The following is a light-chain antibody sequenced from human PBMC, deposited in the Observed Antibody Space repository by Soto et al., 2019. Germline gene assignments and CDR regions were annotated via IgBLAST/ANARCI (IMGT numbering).Light chain of an antibody. CDR2: GNS. Sequence: QAVVTQPPSVSGAPGQRVTISCTGSSSNIGAGYDVHWYQQLPGTAPKLLIYGNSNRPSGVPDRFSGSKSGTSASLAITGLQAEDEADYYCQSYDSSLSGSKVFGGGTMVTVL. CDR1: SSNIGAGYD. J-gene: IGLJ3*02. CDR3: QSYDSSLSGSKV. V-gene: IGLV1-40*01.